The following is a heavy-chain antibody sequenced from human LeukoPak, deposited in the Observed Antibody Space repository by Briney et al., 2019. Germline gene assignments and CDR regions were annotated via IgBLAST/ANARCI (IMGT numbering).Heavy chain of an antibody. CDR3: ARVMITFGGVIMRGYDY. Sequence: SETLSLTYTVSGGSVSSDYWSWIRQPPGKKLEWIGYVHYSGSTQYNPSLKSRVTISVDTSKNQFSLKLSSVTAADTAVYYCARVMITFGGVIMRGYDYWGQGTLVTVSS. CDR2: VHYSGST. D-gene: IGHD3-16*02. CDR1: GGSVSSDY. J-gene: IGHJ4*02. V-gene: IGHV4-59*02.